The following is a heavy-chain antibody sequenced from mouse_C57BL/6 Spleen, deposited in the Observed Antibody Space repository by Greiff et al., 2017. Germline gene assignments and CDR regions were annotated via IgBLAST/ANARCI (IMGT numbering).Heavy chain of an antibody. Sequence: QVQLQQSGAELVRPGASVKLSCKASGYTFTDYYINWVKQRPGQGLEWIARIYPGSGNTYYNEKFKGKATLTAEKSSSTAYMQLSSLTSEDSAVXFCARYYSNYFYAMDYWGKGTSVTVSS. CDR2: IYPGSGNT. J-gene: IGHJ4*01. CDR3: ARYYSNYFYAMDY. CDR1: GYTFTDYY. V-gene: IGHV1-76*01. D-gene: IGHD2-5*01.